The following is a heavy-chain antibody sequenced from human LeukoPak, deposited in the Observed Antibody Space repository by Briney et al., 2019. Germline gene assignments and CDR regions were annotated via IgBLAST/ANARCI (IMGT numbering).Heavy chain of an antibody. CDR2: INSDGSWT. Sequence: PGGSLRFSCAASGNYWIHWVRQAPGKGLVWVSHINSDGSWTGYADSVKGRFTISKDNAKNTVYLQMNNLRAEDTAVYYCVSFYETNWGRGTLVTVSS. J-gene: IGHJ4*02. CDR3: VSFYETN. D-gene: IGHD2-2*01. CDR1: GNYW. V-gene: IGHV3-74*01.